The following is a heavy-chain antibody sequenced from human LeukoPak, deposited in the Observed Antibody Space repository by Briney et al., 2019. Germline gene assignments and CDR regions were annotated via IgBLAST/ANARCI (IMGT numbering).Heavy chain of an antibody. V-gene: IGHV4-59*08. CDR1: GGSMSSYY. CDR2: IYYRGST. CDR3: ARHLATAGTGFDY. Sequence: SECLSLTCTVSGGSMSSYYWSWIRQPPGKGLGWIGLIYYRGSTNYNPSLKSRVTISVDTSKNQFSLKLSSVTAADTAVYYCARHLATAGTGFDYWGQGTLVTVSS. J-gene: IGHJ4*02. D-gene: IGHD6-13*01.